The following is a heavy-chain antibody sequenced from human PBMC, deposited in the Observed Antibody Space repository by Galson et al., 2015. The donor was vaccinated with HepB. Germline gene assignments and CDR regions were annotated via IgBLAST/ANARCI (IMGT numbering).Heavy chain of an antibody. Sequence: SLRLSCAASGFSFSGYGMHWVRQAPGKGLHWVSVIWKDGDKKYYADSVKGRFTISRDNARNTLYLHIKSQRIEDTAVYYCARDAAIGGSGLRGPWGQGTLVIVSS. CDR1: GFSFSGYG. CDR3: ARDAAIGGSGLRGP. J-gene: IGHJ5*02. D-gene: IGHD2-15*01. CDR2: IWKDGDKK. V-gene: IGHV3-33*01.